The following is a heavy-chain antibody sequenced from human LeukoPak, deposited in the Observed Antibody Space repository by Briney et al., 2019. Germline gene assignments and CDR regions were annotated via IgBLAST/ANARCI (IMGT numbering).Heavy chain of an antibody. CDR2: IYHNGRT. CDR1: GYSISSGLY. J-gene: IGHJ4*02. Sequence: SETLSLTCTVSGYSISSGLYWGWIRQPPGKGLEWIGSIYHNGRTYYNPSLKSRVTISVDTSKNQFSLKLNSVTAADTAVYYCARDRSLRVHYIDYWGQGTLVTVSS. V-gene: IGHV4-38-2*02. CDR3: ARDRSLRVHYIDY. D-gene: IGHD3-10*01.